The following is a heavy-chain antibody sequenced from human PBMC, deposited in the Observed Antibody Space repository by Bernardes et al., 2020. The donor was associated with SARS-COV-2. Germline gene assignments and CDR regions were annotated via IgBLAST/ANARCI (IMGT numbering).Heavy chain of an antibody. J-gene: IGHJ4*02. CDR2: ISGSDGRT. V-gene: IGHV3-23*01. Sequence: GGSLRLSCAASGFTFSDYAMSWVRQAPGKGLEWVSAISGSDGRTYYADSVKGRFTISRDNSKNTLYVQMNSLRAEDTAVYYCAKVARDYGGTYYFDSWGQGTLVTVSS. CDR3: AKVARDYGGTYYFDS. CDR1: GFTFSDYA. D-gene: IGHD2-21*01.